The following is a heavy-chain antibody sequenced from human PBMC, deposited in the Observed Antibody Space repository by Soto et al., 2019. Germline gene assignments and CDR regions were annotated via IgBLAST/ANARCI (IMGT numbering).Heavy chain of an antibody. CDR1: GYTFTSYD. CDR3: ARGRRRNPPRGGSQPEYYLDY. Sequence: QVQLVQSGAEVKKPGASVKVSCKASGYTFTSYDINWVRQATGQGLEWMGWMNPNSGNTGYAQKFQGRVTMTRNTSISTAYIELSSLRSEDTAVYYCARGRRRNPPRGGSQPEYYLDYWGQGTLVTVSS. CDR2: MNPNSGNT. V-gene: IGHV1-8*01. D-gene: IGHD3-10*01. J-gene: IGHJ4*02.